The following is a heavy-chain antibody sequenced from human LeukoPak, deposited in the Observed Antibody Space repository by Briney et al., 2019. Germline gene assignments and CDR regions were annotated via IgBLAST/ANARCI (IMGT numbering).Heavy chain of an antibody. CDR1: GYRFTSYW. D-gene: IGHD3-22*01. CDR3: ARRGLDSSGYHEAFDI. CDR2: IYPGDSDT. J-gene: IGHJ3*02. V-gene: IGHV5-51*01. Sequence: GESLKISCKGSGYRFTSYWIGWVRQMPGKGLEWMGIIYPGDSDTRYSPSFQGQVTISADTSISTAYLQWSSLKASDTAMYYCARRGLDSSGYHEAFDIWGQGTRVTVSS.